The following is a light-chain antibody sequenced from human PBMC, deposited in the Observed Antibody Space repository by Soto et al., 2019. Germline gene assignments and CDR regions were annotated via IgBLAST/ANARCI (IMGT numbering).Light chain of an antibody. CDR3: QHSKTNSLPIT. J-gene: IGKJ5*01. CDR2: TAS. Sequence: DIQMTQSPSSVSASVVDRVTITFLASQCISTSLAWYQQKPGAAPKLLMYTASSLQDGVPSRFSGSGSGTDFTLTISSLQPEDFATYYCQHSKTNSLPITFGQGTRLEIK. V-gene: IGKV1-12*01. CDR1: QCISTS.